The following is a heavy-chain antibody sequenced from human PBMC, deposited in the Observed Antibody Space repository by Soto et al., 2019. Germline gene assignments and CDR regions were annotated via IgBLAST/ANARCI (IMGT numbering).Heavy chain of an antibody. CDR3: ARDSGSGSYSFDY. CDR1: GFTFSSYW. Sequence: AGGSLRLSCAASGFTFSSYWMSWVRQAPGKGLEWVANIKQDGSEKYYVDSVKGRFTISRDNAKNSLYLQMNSLRAEDTAVYYCARDSGSGSYSFDYWGQGTLVTVSS. CDR2: IKQDGSEK. J-gene: IGHJ4*02. D-gene: IGHD3-10*01. V-gene: IGHV3-7*01.